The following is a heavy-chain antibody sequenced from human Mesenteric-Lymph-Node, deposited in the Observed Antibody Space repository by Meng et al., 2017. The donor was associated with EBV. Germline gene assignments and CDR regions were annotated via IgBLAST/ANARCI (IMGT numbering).Heavy chain of an antibody. Sequence: VQLRRSGPGRVNPAGTLSLTCAVSGGSSSSSNWWRWVRQPPGKGLGWIGEIYHSGSSNYNPSLESRVTMSVDKSKNQFSLKLRSVTAADTAVYYCARDGGGLWFGESKHFDSWGQGTLVTVSS. CDR3: ARDGGGLWFGESKHFDS. CDR2: IYHSGSS. D-gene: IGHD3-10*01. J-gene: IGHJ4*02. V-gene: IGHV4-4*02. CDR1: GGSSSSSNW.